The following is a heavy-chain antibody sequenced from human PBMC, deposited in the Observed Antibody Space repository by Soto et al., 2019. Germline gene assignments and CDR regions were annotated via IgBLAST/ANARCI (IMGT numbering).Heavy chain of an antibody. CDR2: IIPIPGTA. D-gene: IGHD2-2*01. CDR1: GGTFGSYA. V-gene: IGHV1-69*01. Sequence: QVQLVQSGAEVKKPGSSVKVSCKASGGTFGSYAISWVRQAPGQGLDWMGGIIPIPGTANYAQKFQGRVTIDADESTSTAYIELSSLRSEDTAVYYCARSQGSSTSLEIYYYYYYGMDVWGPGNTVTVSS. J-gene: IGHJ6*02. CDR3: ARSQGSSTSLEIYYYYYYGMDV.